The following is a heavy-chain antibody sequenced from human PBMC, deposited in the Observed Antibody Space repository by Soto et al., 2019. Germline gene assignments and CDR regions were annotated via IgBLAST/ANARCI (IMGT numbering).Heavy chain of an antibody. D-gene: IGHD3-3*01. J-gene: IGHJ4*02. V-gene: IGHV3-23*01. Sequence: EVELLESGGGLVQPGGSLRLSCAASGFTLSNFAMSWVRQVPGKGLEWVAVASGSGVTTKYAGSVKGRFIISKDNSKNTLSLEMHGLRADDTAIYYCARWSYLDYWGQGTRVTVSS. CDR3: ARWSYLDY. CDR2: ASGSGVTT. CDR1: GFTLSNFA.